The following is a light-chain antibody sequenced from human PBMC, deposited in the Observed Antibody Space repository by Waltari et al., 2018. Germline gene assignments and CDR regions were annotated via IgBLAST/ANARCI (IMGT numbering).Light chain of an antibody. Sequence: QSVLTQPPSVSGAPGQRVTISCPGSSSNIGAGYDVPCYPQLPGTAPKLLIYANTNRPSGVPDRFSGSKSGTSASLAISGLQAEDEADYYCQSFDSSLTGSDVVFGGGTKLTVL. CDR1: SSNIGAGYD. CDR2: ANT. J-gene: IGLJ2*01. V-gene: IGLV1-40*01. CDR3: QSFDSSLTGSDVV.